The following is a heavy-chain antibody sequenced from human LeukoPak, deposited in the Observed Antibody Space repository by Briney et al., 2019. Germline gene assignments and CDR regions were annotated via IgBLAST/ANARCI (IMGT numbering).Heavy chain of an antibody. V-gene: IGHV1-8*02. J-gene: IGHJ4*02. CDR1: GYTFTSYG. CDR2: MNTNSGNT. Sequence: ASVKVSCKASGYTFTSYGISWVRQAPGQGLEWMGWMNTNSGNTGHAQKLQGRVTMTRNTSISTAYMELNSLRSDDTAVYYCVAKGCWGQGTLVTVSS. CDR3: VAKGC.